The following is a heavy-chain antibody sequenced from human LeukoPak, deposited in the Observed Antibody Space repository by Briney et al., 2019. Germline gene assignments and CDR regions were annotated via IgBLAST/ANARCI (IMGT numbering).Heavy chain of an antibody. CDR2: IYGDDDKT. CDR3: AKTQGYYDA. D-gene: IGHD2-15*01. CDR1: GFTFSNYA. J-gene: IGHJ5*02. V-gene: IGHV3-23*01. Sequence: GGSLRLSCVASGFTFSNYAMTWVRQAPGKGLEMVSGIYGDDDKTVYGDAVKGRFTISRDNSKNKLFLQTNSLRADDTAVYYCAKTQGYYDAWGQGALVTVSS.